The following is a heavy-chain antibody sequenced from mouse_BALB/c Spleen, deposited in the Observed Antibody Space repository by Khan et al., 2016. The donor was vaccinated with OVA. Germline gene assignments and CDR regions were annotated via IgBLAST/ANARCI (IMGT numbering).Heavy chain of an antibody. Sequence: QIQLVQSGPELKKPGATVKLSCKASGYTFTDYGMNWVKQAPGKGLKWMGYINTYTGEPTYADDFKRRFAFSLDTSANPAYLQINNLRDEDTATYCLARSPTWFAYWGQGTPVTVSA. V-gene: IGHV9-3-1*01. CDR3: ARSPTWFAY. CDR1: GYTFTDYG. CDR2: INTYTGEP. J-gene: IGHJ3*01.